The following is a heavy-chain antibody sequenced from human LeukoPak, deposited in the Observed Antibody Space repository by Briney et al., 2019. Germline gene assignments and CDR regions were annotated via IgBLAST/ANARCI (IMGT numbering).Heavy chain of an antibody. CDR2: IYPGDSDN. CDR3: ARQKDYSHYFDY. D-gene: IGHD4-11*01. CDR1: GNSFTTYW. V-gene: IGHV5-51*01. J-gene: IGHJ4*02. Sequence: GESLKISCKGSGNSFTTYWIGWVRQMLGKGLEWMGIIYPGDSDNRYSPSFQGQVTISVDKSISTAYLQWSSLKASDTAMYYCARQKDYSHYFDYWGQGTLVTVSS.